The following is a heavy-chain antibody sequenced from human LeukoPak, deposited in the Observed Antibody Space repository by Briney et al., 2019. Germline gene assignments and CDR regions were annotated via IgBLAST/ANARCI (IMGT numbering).Heavy chain of an antibody. CDR2: ISYDGSNK. V-gene: IGHV3-30-3*01. Sequence: PGGSLRLSCAASGFTFSSYAMHWVRQAPGKGLEWVAVISYDGSNKYYADSVKGRFTISRDNSKNTLYLQMNSLRAEDTAVYYCARDLRGPDYWGQGTLVTVSS. CDR3: ARDLRGPDY. J-gene: IGHJ4*02. D-gene: IGHD3-10*01. CDR1: GFTFSSYA.